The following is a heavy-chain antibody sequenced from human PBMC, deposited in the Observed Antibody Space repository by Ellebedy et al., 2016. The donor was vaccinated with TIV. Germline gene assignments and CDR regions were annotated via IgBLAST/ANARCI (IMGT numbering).Heavy chain of an antibody. Sequence: SETLSLXXTVSSASISSVGYYWSWIRQHPGKGLEWIGYVFHSESTHYNPSLRSRVTISVDTSNNQFSLKLSAVTAADTAVYYCARARAVAGTFTLDYWGQGTLVTVSS. CDR2: VFHSEST. J-gene: IGHJ4*02. V-gene: IGHV4-31*03. CDR3: ARARAVAGTFTLDY. CDR1: SASISSVGYY. D-gene: IGHD6-19*01.